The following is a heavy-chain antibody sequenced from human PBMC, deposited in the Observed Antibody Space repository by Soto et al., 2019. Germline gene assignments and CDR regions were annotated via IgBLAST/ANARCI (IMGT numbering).Heavy chain of an antibody. CDR2: IYNSGNT. D-gene: IGHD4-17*01. J-gene: IGHJ5*02. CDR1: GGSISDADYC. V-gene: IGHV4-30-4*01. Sequence: PSETLSLTCTVSGGSISDADYCWSWIRQPPGKGLEWIGHIYNSGNTYNNPSLKSRLTISVDTSKNQFSLNLNSVTAADTAVYYCARETYGDYVGYFDPRGQGIQVTVSS. CDR3: ARETYGDYVGYFDP.